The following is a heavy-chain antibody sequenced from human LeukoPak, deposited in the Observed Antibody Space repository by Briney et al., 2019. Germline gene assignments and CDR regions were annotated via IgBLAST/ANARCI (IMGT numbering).Heavy chain of an antibody. J-gene: IGHJ4*02. V-gene: IGHV3-11*06. CDR3: ARGGGYYFDY. D-gene: IGHD4-23*01. Sequence: GGSLRLSCAASGFTFSDSYMNWIRQAPGKGLEWLSYISSSSSHTNYADSVKGRFTISRDNAKNSLYLQMNSLRAEDTAVYYCARGGGYYFDYWGQGTLVTVSS. CDR2: ISSSSSHT. CDR1: GFTFSDSY.